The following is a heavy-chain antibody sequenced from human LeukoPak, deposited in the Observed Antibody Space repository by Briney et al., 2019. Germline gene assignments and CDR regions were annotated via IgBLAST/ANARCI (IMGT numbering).Heavy chain of an antibody. J-gene: IGHJ4*02. CDR1: GYTFTSYA. CDR2: INTNTGNP. Sequence: ASVKVSCKASGYTFTSYAMNWVRQAPGQGLEWMGWINTNTGNPTYAQGFTGRSVFSLDTSVSTAYLQISSLKAEDTAVYYCARDPTRYSSSHFDYWGQGTLVTVSS. V-gene: IGHV7-4-1*02. D-gene: IGHD6-6*01. CDR3: ARDPTRYSSSHFDY.